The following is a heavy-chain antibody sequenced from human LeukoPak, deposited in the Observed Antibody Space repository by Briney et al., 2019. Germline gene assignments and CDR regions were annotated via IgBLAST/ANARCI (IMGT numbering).Heavy chain of an antibody. Sequence: ASVKVSCKASGYTFTGYYMHWVRQAPGQGLEWMGWINPNSGGTNYAQKFQGRVTMTRDTSISTAYMELSRLRSEDTAVYYCARDRDDILTGPYYYMDVWGKGTTVTISS. D-gene: IGHD3-9*01. CDR1: GYTFTGYY. CDR2: INPNSGGT. V-gene: IGHV1-2*02. J-gene: IGHJ6*03. CDR3: ARDRDDILTGPYYYMDV.